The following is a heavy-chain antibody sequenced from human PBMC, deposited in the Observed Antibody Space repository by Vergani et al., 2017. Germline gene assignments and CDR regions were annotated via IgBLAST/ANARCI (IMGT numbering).Heavy chain of an antibody. J-gene: IGHJ5*02. CDR2: INPNSGGT. CDR3: ARVVVPAAIPNWFDP. D-gene: IGHD2-2*01. Sequence: QVQLVQSGAEVKKPGASVKVSCKASGYTFTGYYMHWVRQAPGQGLEWMGWINPNSGGTNYAQQFQGRVTMTRDTSISTAYMELSRLRSDDPAVYYWARVVVPAAIPNWFDPWGQGTLVTVSS. CDR1: GYTFTGYY. V-gene: IGHV1-2*02.